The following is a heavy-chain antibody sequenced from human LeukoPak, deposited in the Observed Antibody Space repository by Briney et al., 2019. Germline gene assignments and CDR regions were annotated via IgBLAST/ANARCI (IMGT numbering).Heavy chain of an antibody. Sequence: GGSLRLSCAASGFTFSNAWMSWVRQAPGKGLEWVGRILSKSEGGTADYSSPVKGRFTISRDDSKNTLYLQMDSLKTEDTAVYYCTTESYDRWGQGTLVTVSS. J-gene: IGHJ4*02. D-gene: IGHD3-22*01. V-gene: IGHV3-15*01. CDR1: GFTFSNAW. CDR2: ILSKSEGGTA. CDR3: TTESYDR.